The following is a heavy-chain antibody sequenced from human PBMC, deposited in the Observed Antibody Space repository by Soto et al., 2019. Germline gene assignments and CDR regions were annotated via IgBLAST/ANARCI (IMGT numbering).Heavy chain of an antibody. V-gene: IGHV1-8*02. CDR1: GYSFTSFD. D-gene: IGHD3-16*01. Sequence: QVQLVQSGSEVKKPGASVKVSCKSFGYSFTSFDVHWVRQASGQGLEWMGWMNPNSGNTDYAQRFQGRVTMTRNTSINTACMELNSLTSDDTAVYYCARGVWFGNWLDPWGQGTLVTVSS. J-gene: IGHJ5*02. CDR2: MNPNSGNT. CDR3: ARGVWFGNWLDP.